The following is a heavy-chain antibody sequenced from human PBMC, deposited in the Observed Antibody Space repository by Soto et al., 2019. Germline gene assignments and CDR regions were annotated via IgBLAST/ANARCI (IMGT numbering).Heavy chain of an antibody. CDR2: ISGSGGST. J-gene: IGHJ4*02. V-gene: IGHV3-23*01. D-gene: IGHD2-15*01. Sequence: EVQLLESGGGLVQPGGSLRLSCAASGFTFSSYAMSWVRQAPGKGLEWVSAISGSGGSTYYADSVKGRFTISRDNSKNKLYLQMNSLRAEDTAVYYCAKGHCSGGSCYSQLFDYWGQGTLVTVSS. CDR3: AKGHCSGGSCYSQLFDY. CDR1: GFTFSSYA.